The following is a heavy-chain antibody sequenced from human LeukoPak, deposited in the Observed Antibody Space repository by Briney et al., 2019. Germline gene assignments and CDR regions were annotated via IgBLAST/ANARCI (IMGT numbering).Heavy chain of an antibody. D-gene: IGHD3-22*01. Sequence: SSETLSLTCTVSGVSISSSNSYWGWIRQPPGKGLEWIGSIYYSGNTYYNASLKSRVTISIDTSKNQFSLKLTSVTAADTAVYYCARDTYYDSSGYYYRAFDIWGQGTMVTVSS. CDR3: ARDTYYDSSGYYYRAFDI. CDR1: GVSISSSNSY. CDR2: IYYSGNT. J-gene: IGHJ3*02. V-gene: IGHV4-39*07.